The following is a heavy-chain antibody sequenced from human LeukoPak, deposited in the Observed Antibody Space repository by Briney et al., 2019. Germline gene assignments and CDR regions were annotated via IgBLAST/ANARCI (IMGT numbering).Heavy chain of an antibody. D-gene: IGHD3-3*01. V-gene: IGHV5-51*01. CDR1: GYNFTNYW. J-gene: IGHJ4*02. CDR3: ARQKWSGYYKDY. CDR2: VYPGDSDT. Sequence: GESLKISRKGSGYNFTNYWIAWVRQMPGKGLEWMGIVYPGDSDTAYNPSFQGQVTVSADKSISTAYLQWSSLKASDTAMYYCARQKWSGYYKDYWGQGTLVTVSS.